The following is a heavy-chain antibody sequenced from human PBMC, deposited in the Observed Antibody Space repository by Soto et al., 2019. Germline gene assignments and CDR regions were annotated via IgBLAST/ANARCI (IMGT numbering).Heavy chain of an antibody. CDR2: ISAYNGNT. Sequence: ASVKVSCKASGYTFTSYGISWVRQAPGQGLEWMGWISAYNGNTNYAQKLQGRVTMTTETSTSTAYMELRSLRPDDTAVSYCARDQKRHTVSLLVSMKYYMDVWGKGTTVTVSS. CDR3: ARDQKRHTVSLLVSMKYYMDV. D-gene: IGHD4-4*01. CDR1: GYTFTSYG. V-gene: IGHV1-18*01. J-gene: IGHJ6*03.